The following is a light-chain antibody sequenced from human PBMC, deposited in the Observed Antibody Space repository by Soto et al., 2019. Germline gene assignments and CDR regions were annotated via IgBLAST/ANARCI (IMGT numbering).Light chain of an antibody. CDR3: SSYTSSSTPVV. CDR2: EVS. Sequence: QSALTQPASVSGSPGQSITISCTGTSSDVGAYIYVSWYQQHPGKAPKLIIYEVSNRPSGVSNRFSGSKSGNTASLTISGLQAEDEADYYCSSYTSSSTPVVFGTGTKVTVL. J-gene: IGLJ1*01. CDR1: SSDVGAYIY. V-gene: IGLV2-14*01.